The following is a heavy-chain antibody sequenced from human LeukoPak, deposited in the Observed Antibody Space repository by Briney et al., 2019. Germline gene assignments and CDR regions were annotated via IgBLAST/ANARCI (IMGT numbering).Heavy chain of an antibody. CDR1: GGSIDGYY. CDR3: ARADYDTSAYYYTFDY. Sequence: SETLSLTCTVSGGSIDGYYWSWIRQPPEKGLEWIGYIYCRGSTNYNPSLESRVTISLDTSKNQFSLNLSSVTAADTAVYYCARADYDTSAYYYTFDYWGQGTLVTVSS. J-gene: IGHJ4*02. D-gene: IGHD3-22*01. CDR2: IYCRGST. V-gene: IGHV4-59*01.